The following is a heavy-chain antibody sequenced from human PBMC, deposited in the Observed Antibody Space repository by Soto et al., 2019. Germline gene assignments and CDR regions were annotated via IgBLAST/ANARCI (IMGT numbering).Heavy chain of an antibody. CDR1: GFTFSSYG. J-gene: IGHJ6*02. D-gene: IGHD6-19*01. CDR2: ISYDGSNK. Sequence: QVQLVESGGGXVQPGRSLRLSCAASGFTFSSYGMHWVRQAPGKGLEWVAVISYDGSNKYYADSVKGRFTISRDNSKNTLYLQMISLRAEDTAVYYCVKDGSSGWPYYYGMDVWGQGTTVTVSS. V-gene: IGHV3-30*18. CDR3: VKDGSSGWPYYYGMDV.